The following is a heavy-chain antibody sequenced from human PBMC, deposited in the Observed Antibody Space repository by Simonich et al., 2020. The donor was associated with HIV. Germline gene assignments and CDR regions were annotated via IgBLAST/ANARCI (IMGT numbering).Heavy chain of an antibody. D-gene: IGHD6-13*01. CDR3: ARDEARIAAAGTQD. CDR1: GGSFSSYY. CDR2: INHSGST. J-gene: IGHJ4*02. V-gene: IGHV4-34*01. Sequence: QVQLQQWGAGLLKPSETLSLTCAVYGGSFSSYYWNWIRQPPGKGLEWIGEINHSGSTNYNPSLKSRVTISVDKSKNQFSLKLSSVTAADTAVYYCARDEARIAAAGTQDWGQGTLVTVSS.